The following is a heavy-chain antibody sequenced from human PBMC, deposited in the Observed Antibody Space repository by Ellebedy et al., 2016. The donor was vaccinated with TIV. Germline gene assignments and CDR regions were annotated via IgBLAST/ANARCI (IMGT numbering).Heavy chain of an antibody. CDR1: GYTFSNYG. CDR2: VSTYNGNT. Sequence: ASVKVSCXASGYTFSNYGISWVRQAPGQRLQWMGWVSTYNGNTDYAQKLQGRVTMTTDTSTSTAYMELRSLRSDDTAVYYCARGGNRSPRDGMDVWGQGTTVTVSS. J-gene: IGHJ6*02. CDR3: ARGGNRSPRDGMDV. D-gene: IGHD2/OR15-2a*01. V-gene: IGHV1-18*01.